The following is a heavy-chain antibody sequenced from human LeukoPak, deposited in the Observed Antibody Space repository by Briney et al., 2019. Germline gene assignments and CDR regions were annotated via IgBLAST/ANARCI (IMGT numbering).Heavy chain of an antibody. CDR3: AKDGGYSYAYFDY. CDR1: GFTFSSYA. V-gene: IGHV3-23*01. Sequence: GGSLRLSCAASGFTFSSYAMSWVRQAPGKGLEWVSAISGSGGSTYYADSVKGRFTISRDNSKNTLYLQMNSLRAEDTAVYHCAKDGGYSYAYFDYWGQGTLVTVSS. CDR2: ISGSGGST. J-gene: IGHJ4*02. D-gene: IGHD5-18*01.